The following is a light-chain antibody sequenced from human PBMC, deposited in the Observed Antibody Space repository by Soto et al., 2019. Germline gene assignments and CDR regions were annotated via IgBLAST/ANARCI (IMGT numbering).Light chain of an antibody. J-gene: IGKJ5*01. CDR2: DVY. CDR1: QGISSA. Sequence: IQMTQSPSTLSASVADRVTITCRASQGISSALAWYQQKPGKPPKLLMYDVYSLQRGVQPRFRGSGFGTEFTLTISGLQPDDFATYYCQQYNSYSITFGQGTRLENK. V-gene: IGKV1-13*02. CDR3: QQYNSYSIT.